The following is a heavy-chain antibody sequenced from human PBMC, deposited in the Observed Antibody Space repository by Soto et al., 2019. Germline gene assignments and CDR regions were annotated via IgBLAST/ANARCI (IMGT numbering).Heavy chain of an antibody. D-gene: IGHD3-16*01. CDR1: GFTFSDYA. CDR2: ISGRDVSI. Sequence: EVQSLESGGGLAQPGGSLRLSCVASGFTFSDYALGWVLQAPGKGLEWVSGISGRDVSIVYADSVKGRFTICRDTSKNPLHLQMNSLRAEDTAIYYCAKEYYDHVGCLDYWGQGTLVSVSS. CDR3: AKEYYDHVGCLDY. V-gene: IGHV3-23*01. J-gene: IGHJ4*02.